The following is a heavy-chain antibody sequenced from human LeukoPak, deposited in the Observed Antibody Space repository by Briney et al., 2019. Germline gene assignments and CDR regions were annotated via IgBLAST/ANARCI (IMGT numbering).Heavy chain of an antibody. J-gene: IGHJ5*02. CDR1: GYSISSGYY. Sequence: SETLSLTCAISGYSISSGYYCGWIRQPPGKGLEWIGSIYHSGSTYYNPSLKSRVTISVDTSKNQFSLKLSSVTAADTAVYYCARSYGSGSYKWFDPWGQGTLVTVSS. D-gene: IGHD3-10*01. CDR2: IYHSGST. V-gene: IGHV4-38-2*01. CDR3: ARSYGSGSYKWFDP.